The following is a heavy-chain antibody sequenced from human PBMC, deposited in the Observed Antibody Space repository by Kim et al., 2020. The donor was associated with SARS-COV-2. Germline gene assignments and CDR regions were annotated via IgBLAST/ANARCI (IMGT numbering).Heavy chain of an antibody. J-gene: IGHJ4*02. Sequence: GGSLRLSCAASGFTFSSYGMHWVRQAPGKGLEWVAVIWYDGSKKYYVDSVKGRFTISRDNSKNTLYLKMNSLRSEDTAVYYCANGGSSSNWDHLYWGQGALVTVSS. D-gene: IGHD2-2*01. CDR2: IWYDGSKK. CDR1: GFTFSSYG. V-gene: IGHV3-33*06. CDR3: ANGGSSSNWDHLY.